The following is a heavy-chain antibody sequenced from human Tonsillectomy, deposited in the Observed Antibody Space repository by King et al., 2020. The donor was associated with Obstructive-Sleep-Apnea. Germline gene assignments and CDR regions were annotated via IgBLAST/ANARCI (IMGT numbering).Heavy chain of an antibody. D-gene: IGHD6-19*01. Sequence: VQLVESGGGLVQPGRPLRLSCAASGFTFDDHAMHWVRQAPGKGLEWVSGISWNSGSIGYADSVKGRFTISRDNAKNSLYLQMNSLKTEDTAFYYCAKDLSSGWYSPQDYWGQGTLVTVSS. J-gene: IGHJ4*02. V-gene: IGHV3-9*01. CDR1: GFTFDDHA. CDR3: AKDLSSGWYSPQDY. CDR2: ISWNSGSI.